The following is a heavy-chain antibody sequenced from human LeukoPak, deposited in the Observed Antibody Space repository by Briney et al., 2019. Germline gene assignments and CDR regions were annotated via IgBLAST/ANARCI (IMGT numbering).Heavy chain of an antibody. Sequence: ASVKVSCKASGGTFSSYAISWVRQAPGQGLEWMGGIIPIFGTANYAKKFQGRVTITADESTSKAYMELSSLRSEDTAVYYCARDNDSRDPPHFDYWGQGTLVTVSS. V-gene: IGHV1-69*13. D-gene: IGHD3-16*01. CDR1: GGTFSSYA. J-gene: IGHJ4*02. CDR3: ARDNDSRDPPHFDY. CDR2: IIPIFGTA.